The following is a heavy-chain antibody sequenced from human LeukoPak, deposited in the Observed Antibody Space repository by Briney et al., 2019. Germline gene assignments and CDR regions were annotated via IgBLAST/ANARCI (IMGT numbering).Heavy chain of an antibody. V-gene: IGHV1-2*02. CDR3: AKDLGSGSYQPSDY. J-gene: IGHJ4*02. CDR2: IDPNSGGT. D-gene: IGHD1-26*01. CDR1: GYTFTGYY. Sequence: SVKVSCKTSGYTFTGYYVHWVRQAPGQGLEWMGWIDPNSGGTNYAQRFQGRVTMTRDTSISTVYMELSSLRSDDTAVYYCAKDLGSGSYQPSDYWGQGTLVTVSS.